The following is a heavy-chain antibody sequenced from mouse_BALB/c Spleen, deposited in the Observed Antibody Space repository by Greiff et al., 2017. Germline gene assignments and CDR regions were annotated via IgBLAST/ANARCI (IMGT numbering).Heavy chain of an antibody. Sequence: EVNVVESGGGLVQPGGSLKLSCAASGFTFSSYGMSWVRQTPDKRLELVATINSNGGSTYYPDSVKGRFTISRDNAKNTLYLQMSSLKSEDTAMYYCARDRGYPFAYWGQGTLVTVSA. J-gene: IGHJ3*01. CDR3: ARDRGYPFAY. CDR1: GFTFSSYG. CDR2: INSNGGST. V-gene: IGHV5-6-3*01. D-gene: IGHD2-2*01.